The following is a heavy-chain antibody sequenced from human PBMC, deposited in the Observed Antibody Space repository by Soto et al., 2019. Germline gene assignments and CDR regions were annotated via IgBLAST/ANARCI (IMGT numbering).Heavy chain of an antibody. D-gene: IGHD1-26*01. Sequence: ASVKVSCKVSGYTLTELSMHWVRQAPGKGLEWMGGFDPEDGETIYAQKFQGRVTMTKDTSTDTAYMELSSLRSEDTAVYYCATVRGSIVGATLFHYWGQGTLVTVSS. J-gene: IGHJ4*02. CDR1: GYTLTELS. CDR2: FDPEDGET. V-gene: IGHV1-24*01. CDR3: ATVRGSIVGATLFHY.